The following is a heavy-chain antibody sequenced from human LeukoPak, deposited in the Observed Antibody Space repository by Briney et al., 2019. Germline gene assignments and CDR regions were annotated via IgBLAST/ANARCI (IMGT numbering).Heavy chain of an antibody. J-gene: IGHJ4*02. Sequence: GGSLRLSCAASGFTFSDYYMSWIRQAPGKGLEWVSYISSGGSTIYYADSVKGRFTISRDNAKNSLYLQMNSLRAEDTAVYYCARLQEDFWSGYYAGFDYWGQGTLVTVSS. CDR1: GFTFSDYY. D-gene: IGHD3-3*01. CDR3: ARLQEDFWSGYYAGFDY. CDR2: ISSGGSTI. V-gene: IGHV3-11*04.